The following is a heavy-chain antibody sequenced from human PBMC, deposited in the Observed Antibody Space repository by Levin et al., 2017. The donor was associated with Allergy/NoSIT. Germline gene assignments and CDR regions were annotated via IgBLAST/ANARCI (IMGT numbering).Heavy chain of an antibody. CDR3: ARDPPTSSSPSYLFDY. CDR1: GGTFSSYA. J-gene: IGHJ4*02. Sequence: SVKVSCKASGGTFSSYAISWVRQAPGQGLEWMGRIIPILGIANYAQKFQGRVTITADKSTSTAYMELSSLRSEDTAVYYCARDPPTSSSPSYLFDYWGQGTLVTVSS. V-gene: IGHV1-69*04. D-gene: IGHD6-13*01. CDR2: IIPILGIA.